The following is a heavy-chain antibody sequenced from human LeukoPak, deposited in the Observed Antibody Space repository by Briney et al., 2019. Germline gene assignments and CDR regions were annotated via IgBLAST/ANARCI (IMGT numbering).Heavy chain of an antibody. J-gene: IGHJ3*02. CDR1: GFSFDDYA. CDR2: ISWNSGSI. Sequence: PGGSLRLSCAASGFSFDDYAMHWVRQAPGKGLEWVSGISWNSGSIGYADSVKGRFTISRDNAKNSLYLQMNSLRAEDTALYYCAKVDALDAFDIWGQGTMVTVSS. D-gene: IGHD2-2*03. CDR3: AKVDALDAFDI. V-gene: IGHV3-9*01.